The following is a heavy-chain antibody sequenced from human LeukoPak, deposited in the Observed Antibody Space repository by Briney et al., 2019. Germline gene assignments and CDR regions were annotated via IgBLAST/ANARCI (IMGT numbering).Heavy chain of an antibody. V-gene: IGHV4-61*08. J-gene: IGHJ5*02. CDR3: ARDTSWNWFDP. CDR1: GGSISSGDYY. D-gene: IGHD6-6*01. CDR2: IYYSGST. Sequence: PSETLSLTCTVSGGSISSGDYYWSWLRQPPGKGLEWLGYIYYSGSTNYNPSLKSRVTISVDTSKNQFSLKLSSVTAADTAVYYCARDTSWNWFDPWGQGTLGTVSA.